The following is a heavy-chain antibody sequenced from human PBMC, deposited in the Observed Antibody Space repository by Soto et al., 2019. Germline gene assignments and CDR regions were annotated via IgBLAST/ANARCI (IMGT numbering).Heavy chain of an antibody. V-gene: IGHV4-39*01. CDR3: ARLLYDSRGYYYFDY. D-gene: IGHD3-22*01. CDR1: GGAIISSGYY. J-gene: IGHJ4*02. CDR2: VYYTGST. Sequence: SETLSLTCTVSGGAIISSGYYFFGIRQPPGKGLELIGSVYYTGSTHDNPSLKSRITLSVDRSKSQFSLKLTSVTAADTAVYYCARLLYDSRGYYYFDYWGQGTLVTVSS.